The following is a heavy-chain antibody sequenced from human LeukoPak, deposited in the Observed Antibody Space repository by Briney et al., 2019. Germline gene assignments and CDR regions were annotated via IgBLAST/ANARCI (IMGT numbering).Heavy chain of an antibody. Sequence: ASVKVSCKASGYTFTGYHMHWVRQAPGQGLEWMGWINPNSGGTNYAQKFQGRVTMTRDTSISTAYMELSRLRSDDTAVYYCARDYGYSGERYYYFYYMDVWGKGTTVTISS. CDR3: ARDYGYSGERYYYFYYMDV. CDR2: INPNSGGT. CDR1: GYTFTGYH. V-gene: IGHV1-2*02. J-gene: IGHJ6*03. D-gene: IGHD5-12*01.